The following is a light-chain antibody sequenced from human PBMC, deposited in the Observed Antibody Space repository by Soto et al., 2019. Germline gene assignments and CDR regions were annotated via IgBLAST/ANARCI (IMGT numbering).Light chain of an antibody. CDR2: GAS. Sequence: DIPMTQSPSSLSASVGDRVTITCQASQSIASRLNWYQQKPGSAPKPLIYGASTLESGVPSRFSGSGSGTDFTLTVSSLQVEDVATYYCQQTDTIPRTLGQGTKVDIK. CDR1: QSIASR. CDR3: QQTDTIPRT. J-gene: IGKJ1*01. V-gene: IGKV1-39*01.